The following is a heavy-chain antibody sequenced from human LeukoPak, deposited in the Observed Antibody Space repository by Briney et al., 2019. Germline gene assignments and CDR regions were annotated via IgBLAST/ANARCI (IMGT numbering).Heavy chain of an antibody. CDR2: ISAYNGNT. D-gene: IGHD6-19*01. V-gene: IGHV1-18*01. CDR1: GYTFTSYG. J-gene: IGHJ4*02. CDR3: AIDQRAVAGPPFDY. Sequence: ASVKVSCQASGYTFTSYGIRWVRQAPGQGLEWMGWISAYNGNTNYAQKLQGRVTMTTDTSTSTGYMELRSLRSEDTAVYYCAIDQRAVAGPPFDYWGQGTLVTVSS.